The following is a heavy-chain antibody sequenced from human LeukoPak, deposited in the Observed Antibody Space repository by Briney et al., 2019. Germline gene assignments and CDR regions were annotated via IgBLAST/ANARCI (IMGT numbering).Heavy chain of an antibody. CDR3: AANSADYNTLGSSYKV. Sequence: GSLRLSCAASGFTFSSYAIHWVRQSPGKGLEWIGSISYSGTTYYNPSLKSRVTISVDTSKNQSSLKLNSVTAADTAVFYCAANSADYNTLGSSYKVWGQGTLVTVSS. CDR2: ISYSGTT. V-gene: IGHV4-39*01. CDR1: GFTFSSYAIH. D-gene: IGHD3-10*01. J-gene: IGHJ4*02.